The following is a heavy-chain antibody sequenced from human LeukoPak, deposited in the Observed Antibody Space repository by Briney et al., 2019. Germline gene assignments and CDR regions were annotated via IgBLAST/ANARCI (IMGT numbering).Heavy chain of an antibody. V-gene: IGHV4-30-2*01. CDR3: ARGTPMTRNFDY. D-gene: IGHD4-17*01. CDR1: GGSISSGGYS. J-gene: IGHJ4*02. CDR2: IYHSGST. Sequence: PSQTLSLTCAVSGGSISSGGYSWSWIRQPPGKGLEWIGYIYHSGSTYYNPSLKSRVTISVDRSKNQFSLKLSSVTAADTAVYYCARGTPMTRNFDYWGQGTLVTVSS.